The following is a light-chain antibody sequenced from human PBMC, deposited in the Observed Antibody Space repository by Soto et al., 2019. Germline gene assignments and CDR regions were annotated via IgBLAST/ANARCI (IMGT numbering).Light chain of an antibody. V-gene: IGKV1-5*03. CDR3: QQYKSSST. CDR1: ESISIW. Sequence: QLTQSPSTLSASVLETVTITCRASESISIWLAWYQQKPGKAPNLLINKASSLQSEVPSRFSGSGSGTEFTLTITSLQPGDFGVYYCQQYKSSSTFGQGTKVDIK. CDR2: KAS. J-gene: IGKJ1*01.